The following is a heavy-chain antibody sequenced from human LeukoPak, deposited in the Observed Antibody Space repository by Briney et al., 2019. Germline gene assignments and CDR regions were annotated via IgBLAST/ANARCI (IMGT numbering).Heavy chain of an antibody. CDR2: INHSGST. CDR1: GGSFSGYY. Sequence: SETLSLTCAVYGGSFSGYYWSWIRQPPGKGLEWIGEINHSGSTNYNPSLKSRVTISVDTSKNQFSLKLSSVTAADTAFYYCARGRDYTKTTYYMDVWGKGTTVTGSS. D-gene: IGHD4-11*01. V-gene: IGHV4-34*01. J-gene: IGHJ6*03. CDR3: ARGRDYTKTTYYMDV.